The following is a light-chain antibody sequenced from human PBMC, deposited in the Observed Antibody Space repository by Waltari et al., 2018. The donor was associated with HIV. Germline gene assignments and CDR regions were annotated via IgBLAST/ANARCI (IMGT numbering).Light chain of an antibody. V-gene: IGKV2-28*01. CDR1: QSLLHSNGNSY. CDR2: LGS. Sequence: EIVMTQSPLSLPVTPGEPASISCRSSQSLLHSNGNSYLDWYLQKPGQSPQLLIYLGSNRASGVPDRFSGSGSGTDFTLKISRVEAEDVGVYYCMQGLQTPLTVGGGTKVEIK. CDR3: MQGLQTPLT. J-gene: IGKJ4*01.